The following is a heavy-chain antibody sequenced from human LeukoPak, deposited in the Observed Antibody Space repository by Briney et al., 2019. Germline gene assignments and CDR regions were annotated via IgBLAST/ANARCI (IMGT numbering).Heavy chain of an antibody. V-gene: IGHV3-23*01. CDR3: AKGKAARGTTIFDY. CDR2: ISGSGGST. D-gene: IGHD6-6*01. CDR1: GFTFSSYA. Sequence: AGGSLRLSCAASGFTFSSYAMSWVRQAPGKGLEWVSAISGSGGSTYYADSVKGRFTISRDNSRNTLYMQMNSLRAEDTAVYYCAKGKAARGTTIFDYWGQGTLVTVSS. J-gene: IGHJ4*02.